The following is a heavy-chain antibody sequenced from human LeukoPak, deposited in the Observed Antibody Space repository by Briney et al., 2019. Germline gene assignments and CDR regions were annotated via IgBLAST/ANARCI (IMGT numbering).Heavy chain of an antibody. J-gene: IGHJ4*02. CDR1: GFTFSSYG. V-gene: IGHV3-30*02. CDR3: AKDQYYYDSSGIDY. Sequence: GGSLRLSCAASGFTFSSYGMRWVRQAPGKGLEWVAFIRYDGSNKYYADSVKGRFTISRDNSKNTLYLQMNSLRAEDTAVYYCAKDQYYYDSSGIDYWGQGTLVTVSS. CDR2: IRYDGSNK. D-gene: IGHD3-22*01.